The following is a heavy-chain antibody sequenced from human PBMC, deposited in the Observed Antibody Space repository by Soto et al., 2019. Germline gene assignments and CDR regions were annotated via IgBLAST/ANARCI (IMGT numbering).Heavy chain of an antibody. CDR3: ARGGELAGWMPFDS. CDR1: GGTFNTYG. Sequence: QVHLVQSGAEVQKPGASVKVSCRASGGTFNTYGFNWVRQAPGQGLEWMGGIIPLFGTTTYAQNFQGSVTITADQSTTTAYMERSGLTSEDTAVYFCARGGELAGWMPFDSWGQGTLVTVSS. CDR2: IIPLFGTT. J-gene: IGHJ4*02. D-gene: IGHD6-19*01. V-gene: IGHV1-69*01.